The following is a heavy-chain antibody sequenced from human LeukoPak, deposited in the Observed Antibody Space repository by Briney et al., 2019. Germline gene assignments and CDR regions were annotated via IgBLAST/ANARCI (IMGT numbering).Heavy chain of an antibody. CDR3: ARESAIAAAGSFDY. V-gene: IGHV4-59*01. D-gene: IGHD6-13*01. J-gene: IGHJ4*02. CDR1: GGSLSSYY. CDR2: IYYSGST. Sequence: SETLSLTCTVSGGSLSSYYWSWIRQPPGKGLEWIGYIYYSGSTNYNPSLKSRVTISVDTSKNQFSLKLSSVTAADTAVYYCARESAIAAAGSFDYWGQGTLVTVSS.